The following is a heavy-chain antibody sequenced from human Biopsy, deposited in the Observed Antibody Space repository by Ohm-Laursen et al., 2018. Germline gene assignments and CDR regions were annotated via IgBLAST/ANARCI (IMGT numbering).Heavy chain of an antibody. D-gene: IGHD3-9*01. CDR2: NIPILGTG. CDR1: GGTFSNYG. J-gene: IGHJ1*01. V-gene: IGHV1-69*06. Sequence: ASVKVSCKAPGGTFSNYGVNWVRQAPGQGLEWLGGNIPILGTGNYAQKFQDRVTVAADTSTSTATMELRSLPSDDTAVYYCATKLTGYFHHWGQGTLVIVSS. CDR3: ATKLTGYFHH.